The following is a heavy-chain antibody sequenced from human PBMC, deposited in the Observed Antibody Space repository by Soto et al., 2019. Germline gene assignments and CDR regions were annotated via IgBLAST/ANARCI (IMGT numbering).Heavy chain of an antibody. V-gene: IGHV4-31*03. CDR2: IYYSGST. J-gene: IGHJ6*02. CDR3: ARDRSSSNNHYYYYGMDV. CDR1: GGSIGSGGYY. D-gene: IGHD6-6*01. Sequence: SETLPLTCTVSGGSIGSGGYYWSWIRQHPWKGLEWIGYIYYSGSTYYNPSLKSRVTISVDTSKNQFSLKLSSVTAADTAVYYCARDRSSSNNHYYYYGMDVWGQGTTVTVSS.